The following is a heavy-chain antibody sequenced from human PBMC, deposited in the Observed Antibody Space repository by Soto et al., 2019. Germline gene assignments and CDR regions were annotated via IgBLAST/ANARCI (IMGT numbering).Heavy chain of an antibody. CDR1: DGSSSSYY. J-gene: IGHJ4*02. V-gene: IGHV4-59*08. CDR3: ARHNYGSGSTYFDY. Sequence: SEILSLSYTVSDGSSSSYYWSWIRQPPGKGLEWIGYIYYSGSTNYNPSLKSRVTISVDTSKNQFSLKLNSMTAADTAVYYCARHNYGSGSTYFDYWGQGTLVTVSS. CDR2: IYYSGST. D-gene: IGHD3-10*01.